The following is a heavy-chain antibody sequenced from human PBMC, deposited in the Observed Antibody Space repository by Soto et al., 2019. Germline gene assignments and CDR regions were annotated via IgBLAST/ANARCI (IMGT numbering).Heavy chain of an antibody. Sequence: GGSLRLSCAASGFTFSSYGMSWVRQAPGKGLEWVSSINDSGDTYYGDSVKGRFTISRDNSKNTLYLQTNSLSAEDTAVYYCAKRVDYSSSSAYFDYWAQGTLVTVSS. CDR2: INDSGDT. CDR1: GFTFSSYG. CDR3: AKRVDYSSSSAYFDY. J-gene: IGHJ4*02. D-gene: IGHD6-6*01. V-gene: IGHV3-23*01.